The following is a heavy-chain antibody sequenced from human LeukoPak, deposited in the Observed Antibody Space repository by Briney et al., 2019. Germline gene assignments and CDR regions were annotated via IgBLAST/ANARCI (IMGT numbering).Heavy chain of an antibody. Sequence: SETLSLTCAVYGGSFSGYFWSWFRQPPGKGLEWIGEINRSGSTNYNSSLSLKSRVTISVDTSKNQFSLKLSSVTAADTAVYYCAVSGAALFDPWGQGTLVTVSS. V-gene: IGHV4-34*01. J-gene: IGHJ5*02. CDR2: INRSGST. CDR3: AVSGAALFDP. D-gene: IGHD3-10*01. CDR1: GGSFSGYF.